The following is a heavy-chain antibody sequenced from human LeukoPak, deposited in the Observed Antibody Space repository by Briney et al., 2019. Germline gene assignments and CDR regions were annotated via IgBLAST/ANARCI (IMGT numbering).Heavy chain of an antibody. Sequence: GGSLRLSCAASGFIFSDYYMSWIRQAPGKGLEWVSYISSSDSTIYYADSVKGRFTISSDNAKNSLYLQMNSLRAEDTAVYYCARGHNYYDSSGYVDHWGQGTLVTVSS. V-gene: IGHV3-11*01. CDR3: ARGHNYYDSSGYVDH. CDR1: GFIFSDYY. D-gene: IGHD3-22*01. CDR2: ISSSDSTI. J-gene: IGHJ4*02.